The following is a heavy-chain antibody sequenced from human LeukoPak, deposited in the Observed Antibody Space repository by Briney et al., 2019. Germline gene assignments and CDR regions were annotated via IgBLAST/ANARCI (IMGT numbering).Heavy chain of an antibody. CDR1: GFTFSSYA. Sequence: GGSLRLSCATSGFTFSSYAMSWVRQAPGKGLQWVSAIRGSGGSTYYADSVKGRFTISRDNSKNTLYLQMNSLRAEDTAVYYCAKGTSPYYYDMDVWGQGTTVTVSS. CDR2: IRGSGGST. CDR3: AKGTSPYYYDMDV. D-gene: IGHD1-7*01. V-gene: IGHV3-23*01. J-gene: IGHJ6*02.